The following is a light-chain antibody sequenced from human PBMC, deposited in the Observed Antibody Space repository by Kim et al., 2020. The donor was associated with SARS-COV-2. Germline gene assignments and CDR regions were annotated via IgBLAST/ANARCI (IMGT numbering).Light chain of an antibody. V-gene: IGLV2-14*04. Sequence: QPITISFTGTSSDVGGYNYGSWYQQHPGKAPKLMIYDVTKRPSGVSNRFSGSKSGNTASLTISGLQAEDEADYYCTSYTSSSTWVFGGGTQLTVL. J-gene: IGLJ3*02. CDR2: DVT. CDR3: TSYTSSSTWV. CDR1: SSDVGGYNY.